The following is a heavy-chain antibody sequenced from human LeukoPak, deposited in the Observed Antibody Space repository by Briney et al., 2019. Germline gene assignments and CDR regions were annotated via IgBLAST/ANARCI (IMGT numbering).Heavy chain of an antibody. CDR1: GYTLTELS. CDR2: FDPEDGET. Sequence: ASVKVSCTVSGYTLTELSMHWVRQAPGKGLEWMGGFDPEDGETIYAQKFQGRVTMTEDTSTDTAYMELSSLRSEDTAVYYCATPETPMNKYYFDYWGQGTLVTVSS. D-gene: IGHD1/OR15-1a*01. CDR3: ATPETPMNKYYFDY. V-gene: IGHV1-24*01. J-gene: IGHJ4*02.